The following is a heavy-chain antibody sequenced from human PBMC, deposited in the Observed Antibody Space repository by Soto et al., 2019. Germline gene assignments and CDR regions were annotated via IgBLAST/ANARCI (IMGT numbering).Heavy chain of an antibody. CDR1: GGSISTYY. J-gene: IGHJ4*02. CDR3: ARPPRGEQLLPFDS. D-gene: IGHD6-6*01. CDR2: VYYTGHT. Sequence: KPSETLSLTCTVSGGSISTYYWTWIRQPPGKGLEYIGYVYYTGHTNYNPSLKSRVTISLDASKNQFSLKLSSVTAADTAIYYCARPPRGEQLLPFDSWGQGILVTVSS. V-gene: IGHV4-59*08.